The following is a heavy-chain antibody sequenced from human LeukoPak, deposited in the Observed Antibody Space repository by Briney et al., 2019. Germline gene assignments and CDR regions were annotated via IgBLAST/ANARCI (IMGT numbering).Heavy chain of an antibody. J-gene: IGHJ6*02. D-gene: IGHD3-10*01. CDR2: IGTAGDT. CDR1: GFTFSSYD. V-gene: IGHV3-13*01. Sequence: GGSLRLSCAASGFTFSSYDMHWVRQATGKGLEWVSAIGTAGDTYYPGSVKGRFTISRENAKNSLYLQMNSLRAGDTAVYYCARERWFGELSYGMDVWGQGTTVTVSS. CDR3: ARERWFGELSYGMDV.